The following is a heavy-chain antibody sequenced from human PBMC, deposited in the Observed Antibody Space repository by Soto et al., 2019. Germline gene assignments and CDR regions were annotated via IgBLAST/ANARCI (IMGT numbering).Heavy chain of an antibody. CDR1: GGSISSYY. Sequence: ETLSLTCTVSGGSISSYYWSWIRQPPGKGLEWIGYIYYSGSTNYNPSLKSRVTISVDTSKNQFSLKLSSVTAADTAVYYCARLSESSGYYYYYYGMDVWGQGTTVTVSS. J-gene: IGHJ6*02. CDR3: ARLSESSGYYYYYYGMDV. D-gene: IGHD3-22*01. V-gene: IGHV4-59*08. CDR2: IYYSGST.